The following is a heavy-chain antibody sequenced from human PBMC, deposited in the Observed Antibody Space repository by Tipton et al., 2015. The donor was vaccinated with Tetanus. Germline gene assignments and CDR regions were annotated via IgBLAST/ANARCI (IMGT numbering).Heavy chain of an antibody. CDR2: IYYSGST. D-gene: IGHD2-8*01. CDR3: ARGTSDIVLMVYVIDY. V-gene: IGHV4-31*03. CDR1: GGSISSGGYY. Sequence: TLSLTCTVSGGSISSGGYYWSWIRQHPGKGLEWIGYIYYSGSTYYNPSLKSRVTISVDTSKNQFSLKLSSVTAADTAVYYCARGTSDIVLMVYVIDYWGQGTLVTVSS. J-gene: IGHJ4*02.